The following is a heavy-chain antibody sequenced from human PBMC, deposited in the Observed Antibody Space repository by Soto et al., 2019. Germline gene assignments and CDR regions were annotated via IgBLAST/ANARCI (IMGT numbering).Heavy chain of an antibody. D-gene: IGHD1-1*01. V-gene: IGHV4-61*01. J-gene: IGHJ6*02. CDR3: AQYNWKGTNYYGFDV. CDR1: GASVSSGLYY. CDR2: IYHTGST. Sequence: QVQLQESGPGLVKPSETLSLSCTVSGASVSSGLYYWTWIRQPPGNGLEWLGYIYHTGSTNHNPPLMRRINISVDTAKNQFSMRLSSVTAADAVIYYCAQYNWKGTNYYGFDVWGHGTTVTVSS.